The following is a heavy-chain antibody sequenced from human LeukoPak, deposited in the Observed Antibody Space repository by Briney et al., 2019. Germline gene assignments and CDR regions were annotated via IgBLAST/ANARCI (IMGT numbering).Heavy chain of an antibody. J-gene: IGHJ3*02. CDR1: GFTFGDYA. CDR3: ARAEIQGAFDI. CDR2: IRSKAYGGTT. D-gene: IGHD5-24*01. V-gene: IGHV3-49*04. Sequence: GGSLRLSCTASGFTFGDYAMSWVRQAPGKGLEWVGFIRSKAYGGTTEYAASVKGRFTISRDDSKSIAYLQMNSLKTEDTAVYYCARAEIQGAFDIWGQGTMVTVSS.